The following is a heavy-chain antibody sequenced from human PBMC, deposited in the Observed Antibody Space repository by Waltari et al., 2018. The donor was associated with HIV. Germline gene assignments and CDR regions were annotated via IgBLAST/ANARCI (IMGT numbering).Heavy chain of an antibody. D-gene: IGHD2-8*01. J-gene: IGHJ4*02. V-gene: IGHV3-33*01. CDR1: GFLFSSYG. CDR3: ARGDIILMVYTIDY. CDR2: IWFDGNHK. Sequence: QVQLVESGGGVVQPGRSLRLSCEASGFLFSSYGMPWVRQAPGKGLEWVAVIWFDGNHKYYSDSVKGRFTISRDNSKDTVDLQMNSLRTEDTGVYYCARGDIILMVYTIDYWGQGTLVSVSS.